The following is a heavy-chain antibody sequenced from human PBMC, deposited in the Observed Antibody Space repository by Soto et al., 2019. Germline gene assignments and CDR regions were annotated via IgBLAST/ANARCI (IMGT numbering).Heavy chain of an antibody. V-gene: IGHV1-69*13. CDR1: GGTFSSYA. D-gene: IGHD3-16*01. Sequence: GTSVKVSCKASGGTFSSYAISWVRQAPGQGLEWMGGIIPIFGTANYAQKFQGRVTITADESTSTAYMELSSLRSEDTAVYYCATTRGYYDYVGASVWGQGTLVTVSS. CDR2: IIPIFGTA. J-gene: IGHJ4*02. CDR3: ATTRGYYDYVGASV.